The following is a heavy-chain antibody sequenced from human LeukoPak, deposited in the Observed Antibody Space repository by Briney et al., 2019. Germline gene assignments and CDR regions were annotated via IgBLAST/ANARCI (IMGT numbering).Heavy chain of an antibody. J-gene: IGHJ4*02. CDR1: GLSLTTGGVG. V-gene: IGHV2-5*02. Sequence: VSGPTLVNPTQTLTLTCTFSGLSLTTGGVGVGWIRQPPGKALEWLVLIYWDDDKRYSPPLKSRLTVTKDTSRNQVVLTMTNMDPVDTATYYCAHTNYGVYDYWGQGTLVTVSS. CDR3: AHTNYGVYDY. D-gene: IGHD4-17*01. CDR2: IYWDDDK.